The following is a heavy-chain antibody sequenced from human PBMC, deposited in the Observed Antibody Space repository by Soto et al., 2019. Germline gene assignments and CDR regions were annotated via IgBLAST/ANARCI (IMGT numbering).Heavy chain of an antibody. CDR3: ARDMPGIAVGDFDY. CDR1: GGTFSSYT. CDR2: IIPILGIA. J-gene: IGHJ4*02. V-gene: IGHV1-69*04. Sequence: ASVKVSCKASGGTFSSYTISWVRQAPGQGLEWMGRIIPILGIANYAQKFQGRVTITADKSTSTAYMELSSLRSEDTAVYYCARDMPGIAVGDFDYWGQGTLVTVSS. D-gene: IGHD6-19*01.